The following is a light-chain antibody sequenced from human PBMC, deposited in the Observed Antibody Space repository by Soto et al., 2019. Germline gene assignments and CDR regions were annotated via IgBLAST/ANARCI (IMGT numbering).Light chain of an antibody. V-gene: IGKV1-39*01. CDR1: QSISSY. CDR2: AAS. Sequence: DIQMTQSPSSLSASVGDRVTITCRASQSISSYLNWYQQKPGKAPELLIYAASTLQSGVPSRFSGSGSGTDFTLTISSLQREDFATYYCQQSFDTPRTFGQGTKVDIK. J-gene: IGKJ1*01. CDR3: QQSFDTPRT.